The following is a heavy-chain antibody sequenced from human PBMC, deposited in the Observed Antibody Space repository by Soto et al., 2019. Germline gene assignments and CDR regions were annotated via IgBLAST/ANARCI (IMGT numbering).Heavy chain of an antibody. CDR1: GGTFSSYA. D-gene: IGHD1-26*01. J-gene: IGHJ5*02. Sequence: VASVKVSCKASGGTFSSYASSWVRQAPGQGLEWMGGIIPIFGTANYAQKFQGRVTITADESTSTAYMELSSLRSEDTAVYYCARVDGGRYYVWFDPCAQGTLLAFSS. CDR2: IIPIFGTA. CDR3: ARVDGGRYYVWFDP. V-gene: IGHV1-69*13.